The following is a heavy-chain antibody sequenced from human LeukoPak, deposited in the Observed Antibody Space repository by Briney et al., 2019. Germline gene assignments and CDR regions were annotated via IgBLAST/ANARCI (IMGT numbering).Heavy chain of an antibody. D-gene: IGHD3-16*01. Sequence: GGPLRLTCVVSGFTFRSYAMYWVRQAPGKGLEWVSEISGSPDDTYYADSVKGRFATSRDDSRNTLYLQMNSLRAEDTAVYYCARLVGVSPLDYWGQGTRVTVSS. J-gene: IGHJ4*02. V-gene: IGHV3-23*01. CDR2: ISGSPDDT. CDR3: ARLVGVSPLDY. CDR1: GFTFRSYA.